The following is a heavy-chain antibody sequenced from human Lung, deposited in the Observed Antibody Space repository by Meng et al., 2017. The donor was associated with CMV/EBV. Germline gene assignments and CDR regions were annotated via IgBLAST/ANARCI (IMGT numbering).Heavy chain of an antibody. CDR1: GSGFFFSNLW. CDR2: IKSKFDGETT. V-gene: IGHV3-15*01. D-gene: IGHD4-23*01. Sequence: EVQLVESGGGWVKLGGSLRLSCTGSGSGFFFSNLWINWVRQAPGKGLEWVGRIKSKFDGETTDYAAPVKGRFTISRDDSRNTLYLYMNSLKTEDTAVYYCTTDRPRSGGKTHDYWGQGTLVTVSS. J-gene: IGHJ4*02. CDR3: TTDRPRSGGKTHDY.